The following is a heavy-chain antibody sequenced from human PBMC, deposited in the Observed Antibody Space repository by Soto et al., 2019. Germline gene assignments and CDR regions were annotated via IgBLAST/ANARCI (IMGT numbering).Heavy chain of an antibody. CDR3: ARTLDSDGPRFDY. D-gene: IGHD5-18*01. CDR2: IYYSGST. CDR1: GGSISSYY. J-gene: IGHJ4*02. V-gene: IGHV4-59*01. Sequence: QVQLQESGPGLVKPSETLSLTCTVSGGSISSYYWSWIRQPPGKGLEWIGYIYYSGSTNYNPSLKSRVTISVDTSKNQFSLKLSSVTAADTAVYYCARTLDSDGPRFDYWGQGTLVTVSS.